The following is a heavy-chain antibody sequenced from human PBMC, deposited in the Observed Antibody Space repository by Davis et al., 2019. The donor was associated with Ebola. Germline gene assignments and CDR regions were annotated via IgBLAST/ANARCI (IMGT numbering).Heavy chain of an antibody. D-gene: IGHD3-22*01. CDR3: AKDVGYYDSSGYKD. CDR2: IIVSGGST. CDR1: GFTFGDYA. V-gene: IGHV3-23*01. Sequence: GESLKISCTASGFTFGDYAMSWVRQAPGKGLEWVSSIIVSGGSTFYADSVKGRFTISRDNSKNTLYLQMNSLRAEDTAVYYCAKDVGYYDSSGYKDWGQGTLVTVSS. J-gene: IGHJ4*02.